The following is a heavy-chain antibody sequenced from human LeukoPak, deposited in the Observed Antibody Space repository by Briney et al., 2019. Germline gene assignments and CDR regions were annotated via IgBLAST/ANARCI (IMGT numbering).Heavy chain of an antibody. V-gene: IGHV3-9*01. CDR1: GFTFDDYA. J-gene: IGHJ6*02. D-gene: IGHD1-26*01. CDR3: AKGSGSYQGSFGMDV. Sequence: PGRSLRLSCAASGFTFDDYAMHWVRQAPGKGLEWVSGISWNSGSIGYADSVKGRFTISRDNAKNSLYLQMNSLRAEDTAVYYCAKGSGSYQGSFGMDVWGQGTTVTVSS. CDR2: ISWNSGSI.